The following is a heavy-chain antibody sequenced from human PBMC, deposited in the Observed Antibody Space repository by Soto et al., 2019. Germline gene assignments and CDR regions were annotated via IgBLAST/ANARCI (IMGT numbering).Heavy chain of an antibody. D-gene: IGHD3-22*01. CDR2: IYYSGST. V-gene: IGHV4-61*01. Sequence: SETLSLTCTVSGGSVSSGSYYWSWIRQPPGKGLEWIGYIYYSGSTNYNPSLKSRVTISVDTSKNQFSLKLSSVTAEDTAVYYCARGRDSSGYYYVNSDDLAYWGQGTLVTVSS. J-gene: IGHJ4*02. CDR3: ARGRDSSGYYYVNSDDLAY. CDR1: GGSVSSGSYY.